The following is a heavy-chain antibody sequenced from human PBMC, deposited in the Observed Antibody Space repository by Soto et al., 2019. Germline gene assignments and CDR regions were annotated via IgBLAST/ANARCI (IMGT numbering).Heavy chain of an antibody. V-gene: IGHV1-69*01. CDR3: ARTGDILVVGDFYYGMDV. Sequence: QVQLVQSGAEVKMPGSSVKVSCTASGGTFDTYALSWVRQAPGQGLEWLGGIIPIFTKPTYARKFQGRITITADESTTTVYLDLSSLTSDDTAVYYCARTGDILVVGDFYYGMDVW. D-gene: IGHD2-2*01. CDR1: GGTFDTYA. CDR2: IIPIFTKP. J-gene: IGHJ6*01.